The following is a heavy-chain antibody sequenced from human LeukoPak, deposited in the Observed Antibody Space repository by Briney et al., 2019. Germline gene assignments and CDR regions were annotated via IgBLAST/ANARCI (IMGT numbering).Heavy chain of an antibody. V-gene: IGHV4-59*01. CDR3: AGYDYGGLLGY. J-gene: IGHJ4*02. CDR2: IYYSGST. CDR1: GGSISSYY. Sequence: KTSETLSLTCTVSGGSISSYYWSWIRQPPGKGLEWIGYIYYSGSTNYNPSLKSRVTISVDTSKNQFSLKLSSVTAADTAVYYCAGYDYGGLLGYWGQGTLVTVSS. D-gene: IGHD4-23*01.